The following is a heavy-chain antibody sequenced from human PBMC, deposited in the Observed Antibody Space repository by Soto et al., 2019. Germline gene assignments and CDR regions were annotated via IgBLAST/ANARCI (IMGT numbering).Heavy chain of an antibody. CDR3: ARRGLPPTQSIAARSPLDH. Sequence: PSETLSLTCAVYGGSFSGYYWSWIRQPPGKGLEWIGEINHSGSTNYNPSLKSRVTISVDTSKNQFSLKLSSVTAADTAVYYCARRGLPPTQSIAARSPLDHWGQGTLVTVSS. J-gene: IGHJ4*02. D-gene: IGHD6-6*01. V-gene: IGHV4-34*01. CDR2: INHSGST. CDR1: GGSFSGYY.